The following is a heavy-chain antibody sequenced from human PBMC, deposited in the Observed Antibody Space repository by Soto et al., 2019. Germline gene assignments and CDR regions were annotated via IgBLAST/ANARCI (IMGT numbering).Heavy chain of an antibody. J-gene: IGHJ4*02. CDR2: IIPIFGTA. D-gene: IGHD3-22*01. V-gene: IGHV1-69*13. CDR1: GCTFSSYA. CDR3: ARDTYYYDSSGYNSFEY. Sequence: SVKVSCKASGCTFSSYAISWVRQAPGQGLEWMGGIIPIFGTANYAQKFQGRVTITADESTSTAYMELSSLRSEDTAVYYCARDTYYYDSSGYNSFEYWGQGTLVTVSS.